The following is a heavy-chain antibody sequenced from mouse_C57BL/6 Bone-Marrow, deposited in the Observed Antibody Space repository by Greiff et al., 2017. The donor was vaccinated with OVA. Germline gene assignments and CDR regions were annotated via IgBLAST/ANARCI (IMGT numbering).Heavy chain of an antibody. CDR3: ARQGGTRYFDV. Sequence: EVKLMESGGDLVKPGGSLKLSCAASGFTFSSYGMSWVRQTPDKRLEWVATISSGGSYTYYPDSVKGRFTISRDNAKNTLYLQMSSLKSEDTAMYYCARQGGTRYFDVWGTGTTVTVSS. J-gene: IGHJ1*03. CDR1: GFTFSSYG. D-gene: IGHD2-14*01. CDR2: ISSGGSYT. V-gene: IGHV5-6*01.